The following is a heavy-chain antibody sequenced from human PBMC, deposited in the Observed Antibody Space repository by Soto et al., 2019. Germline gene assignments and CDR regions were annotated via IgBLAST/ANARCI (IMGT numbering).Heavy chain of an antibody. CDR2: INPSGGST. CDR3: ARAGAAAGYDYYYGMDV. Sequence: QVQLVQSGAEVKKPGASVKVSCKASGYTFTSYYMHWVRQAPGQGLEWMGIINPSGGSTSYAQKCQGRVTMTRDTSTSTVYMELSSLRSEDTAVYYCARAGAAAGYDYYYGMDVWGQGTTVTVSS. D-gene: IGHD6-13*01. CDR1: GYTFTSYY. J-gene: IGHJ6*02. V-gene: IGHV1-46*01.